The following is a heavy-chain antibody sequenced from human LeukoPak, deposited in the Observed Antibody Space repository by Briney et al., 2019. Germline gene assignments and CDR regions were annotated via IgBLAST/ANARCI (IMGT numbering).Heavy chain of an antibody. CDR1: GFILSTHG. CDR3: AKDMSSSWYRAPDY. J-gene: IGHJ4*02. V-gene: IGHV3-30*02. CDR2: IRYDGSNK. D-gene: IGHD6-13*01. Sequence: GGSLRLSCAASGFILSTHGMHWVRQAPGKGLEWVAFIRYDGSNKYYADSVKGRFTISRDNSKNTLYLQMNSLRAEDTAVYYCAKDMSSSWYRAPDYWGQGTLVTVSS.